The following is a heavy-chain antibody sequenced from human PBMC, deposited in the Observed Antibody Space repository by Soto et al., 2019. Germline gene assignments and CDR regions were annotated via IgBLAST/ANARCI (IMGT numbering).Heavy chain of an antibody. V-gene: IGHV3-23*01. CDR1: GFTFRSFG. CDR2: ISDRGEST. D-gene: IGHD6-19*01. Sequence: EVNLLESGGDLIQPGGSLRLSCAASGFTFRSFGMSWVRQAPGRGLEWVSSISDRGESTYYAGSVKGRFTISRDTSRNTLYLQMSSLRAEDTALYYCARSLIIVAGSWDFWGQGTLVAVSS. J-gene: IGHJ4*02. CDR3: ARSLIIVAGSWDF.